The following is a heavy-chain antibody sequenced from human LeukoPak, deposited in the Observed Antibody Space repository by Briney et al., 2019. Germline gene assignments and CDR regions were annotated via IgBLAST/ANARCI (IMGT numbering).Heavy chain of an antibody. CDR1: GYTFSSYG. CDR3: ARYYWARSGSLYENYALDV. V-gene: IGHV1-18*01. D-gene: IGHD3-10*01. J-gene: IGHJ6*02. CDR2: INTFTGDT. Sequence: ASVKVSSKTSGYTFSSYGITWARQAPGQGLEWMGRINTFTGDTNYEQKLQDRVTMTTDPSTTTAYMELRSLTSDDTDVYCCARYYWARSGSLYENYALDVWGQGTTVTVSS.